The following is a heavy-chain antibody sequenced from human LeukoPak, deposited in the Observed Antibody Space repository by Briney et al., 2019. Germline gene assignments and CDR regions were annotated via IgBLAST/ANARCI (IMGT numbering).Heavy chain of an antibody. V-gene: IGHV4-59*08. D-gene: IGHD3-22*01. Sequence: PSETLSLTCTVSGGSISSYYWSWIRQPPGKGLEWIGYIYYSGSTNYNPSLKSRVTISVDTSKNQFSLKLSSVTAADTAVYYCARRAYDSSGYYHDYWGQGTLVTVSS. CDR3: ARRAYDSSGYYHDY. CDR2: IYYSGST. CDR1: GGSISSYY. J-gene: IGHJ4*02.